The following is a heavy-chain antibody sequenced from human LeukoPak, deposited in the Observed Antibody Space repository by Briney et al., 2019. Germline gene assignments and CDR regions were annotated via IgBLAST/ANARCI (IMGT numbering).Heavy chain of an antibody. J-gene: IGHJ4*02. CDR1: GFTFSSYA. D-gene: IGHD4-23*01. CDR2: ISYDGSNK. V-gene: IGHV3-30-3*01. Sequence: GGSLRLSCAASGFTFSSYAMHWVRQAPGKGLEWVAVISYDGSNKYYADSVKGRFTISRDNSKNTLYLQMNSPRAEDTAVYYCARGGGGNRYWGQGTLVTVSS. CDR3: ARGGGGNRY.